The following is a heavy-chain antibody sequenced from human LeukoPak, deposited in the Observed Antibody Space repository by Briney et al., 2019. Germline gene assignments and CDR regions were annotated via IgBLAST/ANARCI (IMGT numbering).Heavy chain of an antibody. CDR2: IYYSGST. V-gene: IGHV4-30-4*08. Sequence: SETLSLTCTVSGGSISSGGYYWSWIRQHPGKGLEWIGYIYYSGSTYYNPSLKSRVTISVDTSKNQFSLKLSSVTAADTAVYYCARAYYGPPFHYYFDYWGQGTLVTVSS. CDR3: ARAYYGPPFHYYFDY. D-gene: IGHD3-10*01. J-gene: IGHJ4*02. CDR1: GGSISSGGYY.